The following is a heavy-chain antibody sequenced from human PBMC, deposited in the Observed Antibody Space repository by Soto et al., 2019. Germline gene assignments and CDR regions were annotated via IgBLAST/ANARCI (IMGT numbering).Heavy chain of an antibody. Sequence: EVQLVESGGGLVQPGGSLRLSCAASGFTFSSYSMNWVRQAPGKGLEWVSYISSSSSTIYYADSVKGRFTISRDNAMNSMYLLMNSLRAKDTAVYYCARDLNYGLFDYWGQGTLVTVSS. CDR1: GFTFSSYS. CDR3: ARDLNYGLFDY. J-gene: IGHJ4*02. CDR2: ISSSSSTI. D-gene: IGHD4-17*01. V-gene: IGHV3-48*01.